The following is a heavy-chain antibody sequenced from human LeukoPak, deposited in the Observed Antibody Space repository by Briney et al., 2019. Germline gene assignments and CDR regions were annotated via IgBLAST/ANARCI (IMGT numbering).Heavy chain of an antibody. J-gene: IGHJ4*02. Sequence: WETLPLTCTVSGGSISDYYWSWIRQPPGKGLQWIGYIYYSVNTNYNPSLKSRVTISVDTSKNQFSLKLSSVTAADTAVYYCARQAVVILNPFDSWGQGTLVTVSS. CDR3: ARQAVVILNPFDS. CDR2: IYYSVNT. V-gene: IGHV4-59*08. D-gene: IGHD3-22*01. CDR1: GGSISDYY.